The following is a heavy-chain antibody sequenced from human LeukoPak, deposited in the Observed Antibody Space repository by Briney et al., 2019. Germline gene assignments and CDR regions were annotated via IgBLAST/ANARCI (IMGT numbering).Heavy chain of an antibody. CDR2: ISGSGSST. Sequence: PGGSLRLSCAASGFTFSSHAMSWVRQAPGKGLEWVSAISGSGSSTYYADSVKGRFTISRDNSRNTLYLQMNSLRAEDTAIYYCAKGPSYYYDSSGYDYFDYWGQGTRVTVSS. CDR1: GFTFSSHA. CDR3: AKGPSYYYDSSGYDYFDY. D-gene: IGHD3-22*01. V-gene: IGHV3-23*01. J-gene: IGHJ4*02.